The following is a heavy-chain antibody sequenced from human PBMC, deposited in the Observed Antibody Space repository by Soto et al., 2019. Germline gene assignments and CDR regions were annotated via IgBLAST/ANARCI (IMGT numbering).Heavy chain of an antibody. CDR2: ISGSGGST. CDR3: AKDPHYYDSSGYNWFDP. CDR1: GFTFSSYA. Sequence: GGSLRLSCAASGFTFSSYAMSWVRQAPGKGLEWVSAISGSGGSTYYADSVKGRFTISRDNSKNTLYLQMNSLRAEDTAVYYCAKDPHYYDSSGYNWFDPWGQGTLVTVSS. J-gene: IGHJ5*02. D-gene: IGHD3-22*01. V-gene: IGHV3-23*01.